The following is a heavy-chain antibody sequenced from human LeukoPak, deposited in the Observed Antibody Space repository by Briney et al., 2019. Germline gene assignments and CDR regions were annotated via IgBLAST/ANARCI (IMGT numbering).Heavy chain of an antibody. J-gene: IGHJ3*02. V-gene: IGHV4-59*01. D-gene: IGHD3-22*01. CDR3: ARDYYDDAFDI. CDR2: IHYSGST. Sequence: SETLSLTCTVSGGSISSYYWSWIRQSPGKGLEWIGYIHYSGSTNYNPSLKSRVTISVDTSKKQFSLKMSSVTAADTAVYYCARDYYDDAFDIWGQGTMVTVSS. CDR1: GGSISSYY.